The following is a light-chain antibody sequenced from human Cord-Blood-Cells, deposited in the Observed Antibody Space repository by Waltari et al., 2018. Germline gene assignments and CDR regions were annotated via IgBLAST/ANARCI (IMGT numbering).Light chain of an antibody. CDR3: QQSYSTQYT. J-gene: IGKJ2*01. CDR2: ATS. V-gene: IGKV1-39*01. Sequence: DIQMTQSPSSLSASIGDSVTITCRASQSISSYLNWYQQKPGKAPTLLLYATSSLQSGVPSRLSGSGSGTDFTLTISSLQPEDFATYYCQQSYSTQYTFGQGTKLEIK. CDR1: QSISSY.